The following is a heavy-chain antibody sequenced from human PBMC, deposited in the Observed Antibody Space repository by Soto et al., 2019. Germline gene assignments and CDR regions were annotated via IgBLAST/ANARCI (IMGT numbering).Heavy chain of an antibody. V-gene: IGHV3-23*01. CDR1: GFSITNYA. CDR3: AEGRFYLNCGRWLDP. D-gene: IGHD1-1*01. Sequence: EVQLLESGGDLVQPGGSLRLSCAASGFSITNYAMTWVRQAPGKGLEWVAGIRGSGGSTYYADSVKGRFIISKDNSKNTIHRQKNGLRAEDTAMYYCAEGRFYLNCGRWLDPWGQGNLVTGSS. J-gene: IGHJ5*02. CDR2: IRGSGGST.